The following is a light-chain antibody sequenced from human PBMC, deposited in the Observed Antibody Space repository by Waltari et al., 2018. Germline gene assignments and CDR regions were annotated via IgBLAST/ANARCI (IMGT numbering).Light chain of an antibody. CDR2: GTS. J-gene: IGKJ2*01. V-gene: IGKV3-20*01. CDR1: QRVNSRY. CDR3: QQYGDSPPYT. Sequence: EIVLTQSPGILSLSPGERATLSCMASQRVNSRYLAWYQQKPGQAPRLLIYGTSSRPTGSPDRFSGSGSETDFTLTISRLEPEDFAVYYCQQYGDSPPYTFGQGTKLEIK.